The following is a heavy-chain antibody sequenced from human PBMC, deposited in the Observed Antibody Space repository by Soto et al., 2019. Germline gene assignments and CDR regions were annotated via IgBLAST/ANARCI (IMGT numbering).Heavy chain of an antibody. CDR2: ISYSGST. Sequence: SETLSLTCTVSGGSINSYYWSWIRQPPGKGLEWIGYISYSGSTNYNPSLKSRVTISVDTSKNQFSLKLSSVTAADTAVYYCARHAVVVAAPNWLDPWGQGTLVTVS. D-gene: IGHD2-15*01. V-gene: IGHV4-59*08. J-gene: IGHJ5*02. CDR1: GGSINSYY. CDR3: ARHAVVVAAPNWLDP.